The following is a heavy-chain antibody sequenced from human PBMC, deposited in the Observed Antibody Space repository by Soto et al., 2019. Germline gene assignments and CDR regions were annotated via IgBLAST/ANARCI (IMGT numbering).Heavy chain of an antibody. J-gene: IGHJ6*02. CDR1: GYTFTSYG. V-gene: IGHV1-18*01. D-gene: IGHD6-13*01. CDR2: ISAYNGNT. CDR3: ARGGQHPKLSYYSGMDV. Sequence: VSAVKVSCKSSGYTFTSYGISWVRQAPGQGLEWMGWISAYNGNTNYAQKLQGRVTMTTDTSTSTAYMELRSLRSYDTAVYYCARGGQHPKLSYYSGMDVWCQGTKVIVFS.